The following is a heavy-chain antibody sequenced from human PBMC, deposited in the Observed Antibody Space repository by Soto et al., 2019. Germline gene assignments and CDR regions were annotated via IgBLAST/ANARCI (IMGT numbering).Heavy chain of an antibody. Sequence: GGSLRLSCAASGFTFSSYSMNWVRQAPGKGLEWVSSISSSSSYIYYEDSVKGRFTISRDNAKNSLYLQMNSLRAEDTAVFSCAIQGVYSTFNIWGQGTMVTVSS. D-gene: IGHD4-4*01. CDR3: AIQGVYSTFNI. V-gene: IGHV3-21*01. CDR2: ISSSSSYI. J-gene: IGHJ3*02. CDR1: GFTFSSYS.